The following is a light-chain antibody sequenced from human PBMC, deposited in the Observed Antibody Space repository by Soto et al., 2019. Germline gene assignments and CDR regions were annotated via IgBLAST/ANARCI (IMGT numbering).Light chain of an antibody. CDR1: SSDVGAYNY. CDR2: EVS. J-gene: IGLJ2*01. CDR3: SSYTSSSTRV. Sequence: QSALTQPASVSGSPGQSITISCTGTSSDVGAYNYVSWYQQHPGKAPELMIYEVSNRPSGVSNRFSGSKSGNTASLTISGLQAEDEDDYCCSSYTSSSTRVFGGGTKLTVL. V-gene: IGLV2-14*01.